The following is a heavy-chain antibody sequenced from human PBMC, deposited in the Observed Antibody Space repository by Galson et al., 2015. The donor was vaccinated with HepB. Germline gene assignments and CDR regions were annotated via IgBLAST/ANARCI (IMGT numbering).Heavy chain of an antibody. D-gene: IGHD2-8*01. CDR2: IYPGDSDT. Sequence: QSGAEVKKPGESLKISCKGSGYSFTSYWIGWVRQMPGKGLEWMGIIYPGDSDTRYSPSFQGQVTISADKSISTAHLQWSSLKASDTAMYYCARLTDCTNGVCYTGGAFDIWGQGTMVTVSS. J-gene: IGHJ3*02. CDR3: ARLTDCTNGVCYTGGAFDI. V-gene: IGHV5-51*03. CDR1: GYSFTSYW.